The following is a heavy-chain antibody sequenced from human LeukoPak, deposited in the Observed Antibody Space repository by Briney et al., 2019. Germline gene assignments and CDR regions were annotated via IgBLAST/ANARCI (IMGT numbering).Heavy chain of an antibody. J-gene: IGHJ4*02. D-gene: IGHD1-14*01. CDR2: MNPNSGNT. Sequence: GASVKVSCKASGYTFTSYDINWVRQATGQGLEWMGWMNPNSGNTGYAQKFQGRVTMTRNTSISTAYMELSSLRSEDTAVYYCAKAKFGIQYYFDYWGQGTLVTVSS. CDR1: GYTFTSYD. CDR3: AKAKFGIQYYFDY. V-gene: IGHV1-8*01.